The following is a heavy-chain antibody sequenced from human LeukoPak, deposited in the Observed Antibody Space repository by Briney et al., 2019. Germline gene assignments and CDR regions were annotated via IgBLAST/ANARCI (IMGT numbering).Heavy chain of an antibody. V-gene: IGHV3-48*01. Sequence: PGGSLRLSCAASGFTFSSYSMNWVRQAPGKGLEWVSYISSSSSTIYYADSVKGRFTISRDNAKNSLYLQMNSLRAEDTAVYYCAREGPIVATKAFDIWGQGTMVTVSS. CDR2: ISSSSSTI. D-gene: IGHD5-12*01. J-gene: IGHJ3*02. CDR1: GFTFSSYS. CDR3: AREGPIVATKAFDI.